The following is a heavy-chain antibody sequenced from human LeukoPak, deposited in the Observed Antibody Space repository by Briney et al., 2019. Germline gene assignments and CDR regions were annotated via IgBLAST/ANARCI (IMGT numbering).Heavy chain of an antibody. CDR3: AREGHCSGGSCWIDY. D-gene: IGHD2-15*01. J-gene: IGHJ4*02. V-gene: IGHV3-13*01. Sequence: GGSLRLSCAASGFTFSSYDMLWVRQATGKGLEWVSAIGTAGDTYYPGSVKGRFTISRENAKNSLYLQMNSLRAEDTAVYYCAREGHCSGGSCWIDYWGQGTLVTVSS. CDR2: IGTAGDT. CDR1: GFTFSSYD.